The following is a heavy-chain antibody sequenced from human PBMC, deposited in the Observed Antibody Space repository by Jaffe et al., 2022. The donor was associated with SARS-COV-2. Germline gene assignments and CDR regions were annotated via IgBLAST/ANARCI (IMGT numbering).Heavy chain of an antibody. Sequence: QVQLVQSGAEVKKPGASVKVSCKASGFTLTSNGISWVRQAPGQGPEWMGWISGFNGRTNYAQNFQGRLTMTTDTSTNTAHMELRSLRSDDTAVYYCARDYYDSSGYFGSWGQGTLVTVSS. CDR2: ISGFNGRT. J-gene: IGHJ4*02. D-gene: IGHD3-22*01. CDR1: GFTLTSNG. V-gene: IGHV1-18*01. CDR3: ARDYYDSSGYFGS.